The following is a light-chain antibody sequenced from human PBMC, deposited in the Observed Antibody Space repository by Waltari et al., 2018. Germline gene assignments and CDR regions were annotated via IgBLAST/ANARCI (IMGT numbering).Light chain of an antibody. CDR1: TNDIGTSDY. CDR3: SSYTSTSTLVV. J-gene: IGLJ2*01. Sequence: QSALTQPASVSGSPGQSLTISCSGTTNDIGTSDYVSWYQHHPGKAPKLIIYDVSHRPSGVSSRFSGSKSGNTASLTVSGLQAEDEADYYCSSYTSTSTLVVFGGGTKLTVL. CDR2: DVS. V-gene: IGLV2-14*03.